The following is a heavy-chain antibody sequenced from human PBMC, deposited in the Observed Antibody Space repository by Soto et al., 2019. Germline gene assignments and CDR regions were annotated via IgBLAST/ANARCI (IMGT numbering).Heavy chain of an antibody. CDR1: GFTFSSYA. J-gene: IGHJ5*02. V-gene: IGHV3-64D*06. CDR3: VKDLLTMVRGVPPGGFEP. D-gene: IGHD3-10*01. CDR2: ISSNGGST. Sequence: GGSLRLSCSASGFTFSSYAMHWVRQAPGKGLEYVSSISSNGGSTYYADSVKGRFTISRDNSKNTLYLQMSSLRAEDTAVYYCVKDLLTMVRGVPPGGFEPWGQGNLVTVXX.